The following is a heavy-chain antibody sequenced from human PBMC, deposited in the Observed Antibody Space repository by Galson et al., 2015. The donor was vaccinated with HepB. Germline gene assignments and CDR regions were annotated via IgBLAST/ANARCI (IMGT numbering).Heavy chain of an antibody. D-gene: IGHD3-16*02. CDR3: ARGRDYVWGSYRYGPGGYYFDY. CDR2: INHSGST. J-gene: IGHJ4*02. CDR1: GGSFSGYY. V-gene: IGHV4-34*01. Sequence: SETLSLTCAVYGGSFSGYYWSWIRQPPGKGLEWIGEINHSGSTNYNPSLKSRVTISVDTSKNQFSLKLSSVTAADTVVYYCARGRDYVWGSYRYGPGGYYFDYWGQGTLVTVSS.